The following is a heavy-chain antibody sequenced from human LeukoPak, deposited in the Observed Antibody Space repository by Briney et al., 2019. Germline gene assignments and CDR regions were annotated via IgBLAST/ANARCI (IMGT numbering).Heavy chain of an antibody. V-gene: IGHV4-59*01. J-gene: IGHJ6*02. D-gene: IGHD2-2*01. Sequence: TSETLSLTCTVSGDSIGGYFWSWIRQSPGKGLEWIGHIYHSGSTNYNPSLKSRVTISVDTSKNQFSLKLTSVTSADTAVYYCARDGPAYTSRWYDYYYGLDVWGPGTTVTVSS. CDR3: ARDGPAYTSRWYDYYYGLDV. CDR1: GDSIGGYF. CDR2: IYHSGST.